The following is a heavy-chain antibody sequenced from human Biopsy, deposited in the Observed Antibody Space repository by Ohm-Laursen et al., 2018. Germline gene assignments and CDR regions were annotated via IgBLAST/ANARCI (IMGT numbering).Heavy chain of an antibody. CDR2: ISRSTSHF. CDR1: GFSLRNYT. D-gene: IGHD1-14*01. Sequence: SLRLSCSASGFSLRNYTINWVRQAPGKGLEWVSSISRSTSHFLYAEALKGRFTSSRDNAKNSVYLQMSSLRAEDTGVYYCARGRTHILPDHDWFDPWGQGTLVTVSS. CDR3: ARGRTHILPDHDWFDP. V-gene: IGHV3-21*06. J-gene: IGHJ5*02.